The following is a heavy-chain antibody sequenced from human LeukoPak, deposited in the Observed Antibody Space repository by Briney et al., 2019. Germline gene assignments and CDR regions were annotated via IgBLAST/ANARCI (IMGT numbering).Heavy chain of an antibody. D-gene: IGHD3-9*01. CDR2: ISNSGSAI. Sequence: GGSLRLSCAASGFTFSDYYMSWIRHAPGKGLEWVSYISNSGSAIYYADSVKGRFTISRDNAKNSLYLQMNSLRAEDTAIYYCARDRGTYYDLLTGYSASGDFDYWGQGTLVTVSS. V-gene: IGHV3-11*04. CDR1: GFTFSDYY. J-gene: IGHJ4*02. CDR3: ARDRGTYYDLLTGYSASGDFDY.